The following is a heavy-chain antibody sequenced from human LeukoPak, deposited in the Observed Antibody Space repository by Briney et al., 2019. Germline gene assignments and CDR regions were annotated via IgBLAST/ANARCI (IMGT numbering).Heavy chain of an antibody. Sequence: ASVKVSCKASGYAFIGYYVHWVRQAPGQGLEWMGWINPNNGATKNAQIFQGRVTLTRDTSINTVYMELSRLTSNDTALYYCARSAEWELFPDHWGQGTLVTVS. CDR3: ARSAEWELFPDH. V-gene: IGHV1-2*02. CDR1: GYAFIGYY. CDR2: INPNNGAT. J-gene: IGHJ5*02. D-gene: IGHD1-26*01.